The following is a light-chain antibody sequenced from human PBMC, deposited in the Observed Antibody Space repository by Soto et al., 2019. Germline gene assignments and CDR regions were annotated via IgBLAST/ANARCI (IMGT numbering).Light chain of an antibody. CDR3: QQSYSTPIT. Sequence: DIQMTQSPSSLSASVGDRVTITCRSSQSISTYLNWYHQVPGKAPKLLIYAASSLQGGVPSRFRGGGSGTTFTLTTTSLQPDDFATYYCQQSYSTPITFGQGTRLEIK. CDR1: QSISTY. CDR2: AAS. J-gene: IGKJ5*01. V-gene: IGKV1-39*01.